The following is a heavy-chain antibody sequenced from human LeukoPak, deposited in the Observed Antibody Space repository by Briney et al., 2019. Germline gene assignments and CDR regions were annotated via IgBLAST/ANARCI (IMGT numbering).Heavy chain of an antibody. J-gene: IGHJ6*02. D-gene: IGHD1-1*01. V-gene: IGHV1-69*13. CDR3: ARGSTGISYYYGMDV. CDR2: ITPIFGTA. Sequence: SVKVSCKASGGTFSSYGISWVRQAPGQGLEWMGGITPIFGTANYAQKFQGRVTITADESTSTAYMELSSLRSEDTAVYYCARGSTGISYYYGMDVWGQGTTVTVSS. CDR1: GGTFSSYG.